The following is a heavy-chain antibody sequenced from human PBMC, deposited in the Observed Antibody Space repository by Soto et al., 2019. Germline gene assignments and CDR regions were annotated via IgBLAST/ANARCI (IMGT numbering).Heavy chain of an antibody. Sequence: QVQLVQSGAEVKKPGSSVKVSCKASGGTFSSYAISWVRQAPGQGLEWMGGIIPIFGTANYAQKFQGRVTITADKARSTAYMELSSLRSEDTGVYYCASESDSSDYYYDGMDVRGQGTTVTVSS. CDR3: ASESDSSDYYYDGMDV. J-gene: IGHJ6*02. V-gene: IGHV1-69*06. CDR1: GGTFSSYA. D-gene: IGHD2-15*01. CDR2: IIPIFGTA.